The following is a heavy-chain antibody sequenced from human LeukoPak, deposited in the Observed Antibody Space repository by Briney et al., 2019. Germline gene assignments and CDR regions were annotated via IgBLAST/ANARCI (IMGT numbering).Heavy chain of an antibody. D-gene: IGHD6-19*01. V-gene: IGHV4-39*01. CDR3: ASRQWLDKGGAFDI. Sequence: PSETLSLTCTVSGGSISSSSYYWGWIRQPPGKGLEWIGSIYYSGSTYYNPSLKSRVTISVDTSKNQFSLKLSSVTAADTAVYYCASRQWLDKGGAFDIWGQGTMVTVSS. J-gene: IGHJ3*02. CDR2: IYYSGST. CDR1: GGSISSSSYY.